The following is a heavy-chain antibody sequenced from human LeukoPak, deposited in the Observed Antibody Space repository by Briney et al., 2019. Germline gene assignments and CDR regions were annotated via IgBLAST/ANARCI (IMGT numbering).Heavy chain of an antibody. Sequence: GGSLRLSCAASGFTFYSQTMSWVRQAPGKGLEWVSGISGSIGSTHYADSVRGRFTISRDNSKNTLFLQMNSLRVEDTARYYCTTARAGPLIRGPRVDSWGQGTLVTVSS. J-gene: IGHJ4*02. D-gene: IGHD3-10*01. V-gene: IGHV3-23*01. CDR1: GFTFYSQT. CDR3: TTARAGPLIRGPRVDS. CDR2: ISGSIGST.